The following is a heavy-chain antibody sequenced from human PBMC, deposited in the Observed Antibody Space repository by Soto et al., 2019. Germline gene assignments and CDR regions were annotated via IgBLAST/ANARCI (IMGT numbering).Heavy chain of an antibody. CDR3: ARDFGGSSSWYGSGGGRQPANDY. D-gene: IGHD6-13*01. CDR1: GFTFSSYW. Sequence: GGSLRLSCAASGFTFSSYWMSWVRQAPGKGLEWVANIKQDGSEKYYVDSVKGRFTISRDNAKNSLYLQMNSLRAEDTAVYYCARDFGGSSSWYGSGGGRQPANDYWGQGTLVTVSS. CDR2: IKQDGSEK. V-gene: IGHV3-7*01. J-gene: IGHJ4*02.